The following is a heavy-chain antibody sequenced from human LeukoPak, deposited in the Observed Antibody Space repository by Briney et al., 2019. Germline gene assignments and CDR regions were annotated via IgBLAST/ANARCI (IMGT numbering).Heavy chain of an antibody. V-gene: IGHV3-30*02. J-gene: IGHJ4*02. CDR1: GFTFSTYG. D-gene: IGHD3-10*01. CDR2: IRYDGSKT. CDR3: AKATVLLWFGEMDY. Sequence: GGSLRLSCAASGFTFSTYGIHWARQAPGKGLEWVAFIRYDGSKTHYADSVKGRFTISRDNSKNTLYLQMNSLRAEDTAVYYCAKATVLLWFGEMDYWGQGTLVTVSS.